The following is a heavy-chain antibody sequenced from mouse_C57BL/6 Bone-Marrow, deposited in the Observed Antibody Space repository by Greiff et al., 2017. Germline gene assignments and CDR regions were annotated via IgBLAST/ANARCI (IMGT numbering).Heavy chain of an antibody. CDR3: TTLDYGSPFDV. J-gene: IGHJ1*03. CDR1: GFNIKDDY. V-gene: IGHV14-4*01. D-gene: IGHD1-1*01. CDR2: IDPENGDT. Sequence: VQLKESGAELVRPGASVKLSCTASGFNIKDDYKHWVKQRPEQGLEWIGWIDPENGDTEYASKFQGKATITAETSSNTAYLQLSSLTSEDTAVYYCTTLDYGSPFDVWGTGTTVTVSS.